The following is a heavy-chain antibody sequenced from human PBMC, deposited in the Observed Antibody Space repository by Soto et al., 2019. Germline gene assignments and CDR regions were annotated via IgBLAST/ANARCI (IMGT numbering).Heavy chain of an antibody. CDR2: IYYSGST. V-gene: IGHV4-31*03. Sequence: TLSLTCTVSGGSISSGGYYWSWIRQHPGKGLEWIGYIYYSGSTYYNPSLKSRVTISVDTSKNQFSLKLSSVTAADTAVYYCARVRDDSSGYYQATFDYWGQGTLVTVSS. J-gene: IGHJ4*02. CDR3: ARVRDDSSGYYQATFDY. CDR1: GGSISSGGYY. D-gene: IGHD3-22*01.